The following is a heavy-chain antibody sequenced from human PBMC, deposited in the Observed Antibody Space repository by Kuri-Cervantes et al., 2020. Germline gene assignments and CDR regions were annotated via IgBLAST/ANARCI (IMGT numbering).Heavy chain of an antibody. CDR1: GFTFSDYY. V-gene: IGHV4-34*01. CDR2: INHSGST. Sequence: SQTLSLTCAASGFTFSDYYMSWIRQAPGKGLEWIGKINHSGSTNYNPSLKSRVTISVDTSKNQFSLKLNSVTAADTAVYYCARGKQGPRCFDLWGRGTLVTVSS. CDR3: ARGKQGPRCFDL. J-gene: IGHJ2*01.